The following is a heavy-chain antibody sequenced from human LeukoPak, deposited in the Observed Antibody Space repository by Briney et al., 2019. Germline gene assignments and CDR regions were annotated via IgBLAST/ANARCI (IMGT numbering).Heavy chain of an antibody. Sequence: SETLSLTCTVSGGSISGSNYYWGWIRQPPGKGLEWNVSIYYSGTTYYNPSLKSRVTISVDTSKNQFSLEMTTMTAADTAVYYCARHSSAARPNFDYWGQGTLVTVSS. CDR1: GGSISGSNYY. CDR3: ARHSSAARPNFDY. J-gene: IGHJ4*02. D-gene: IGHD6-6*01. V-gene: IGHV4-39*01. CDR2: IYYSGTT.